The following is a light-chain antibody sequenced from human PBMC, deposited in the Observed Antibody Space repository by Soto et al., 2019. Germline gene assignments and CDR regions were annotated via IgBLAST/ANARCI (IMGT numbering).Light chain of an antibody. CDR1: SSDVGGYNY. CDR3: SSYTSSSVYV. CDR2: EVS. V-gene: IGLV2-14*01. Sequence: QSALTQPASVSGSPGQSITISCTGTSSDVGGYNYVSWYQQHPGKAPKLMIYEVSNRPSGVSNRFSGSKSGNTASLTISGLQAEDEADYYCSSYTSSSVYVLGTGTKVTVL. J-gene: IGLJ1*01.